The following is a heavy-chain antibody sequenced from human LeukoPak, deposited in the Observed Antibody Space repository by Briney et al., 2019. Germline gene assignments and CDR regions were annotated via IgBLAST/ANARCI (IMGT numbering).Heavy chain of an antibody. V-gene: IGHV4-61*02. CDR3: ARGYYYRT. Sequence: SETLSLTCTVSGGSVGSDNSYWNWIRQPAGQGLEWIGRIYADGSSTYNPSLKSRVTILVDTSKNQFSLRLSSMTAADTAVYYCARGYYYRTWGLGTLVTVSS. CDR1: GGSVGSDNSY. CDR2: IYADGSS. D-gene: IGHD3-10*01. J-gene: IGHJ4*02.